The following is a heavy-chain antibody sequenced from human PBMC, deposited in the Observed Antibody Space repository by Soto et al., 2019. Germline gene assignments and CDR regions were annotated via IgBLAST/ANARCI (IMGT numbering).Heavy chain of an antibody. V-gene: IGHV4-39*01. Sequence: SETLSLTCTVSGGSISSSSYYWGWIRQPPGKGLEWIGSIYYSGSTYYNPSLKSRVTISVDTSKNQFSLKLSSVTAADTAVYYCATRTRRISLPDHWGQGTLVTVSS. CDR1: GGSISSSSYY. CDR3: ATRTRRISLPDH. J-gene: IGHJ1*01. CDR2: IYYSGST. D-gene: IGHD1-26*01.